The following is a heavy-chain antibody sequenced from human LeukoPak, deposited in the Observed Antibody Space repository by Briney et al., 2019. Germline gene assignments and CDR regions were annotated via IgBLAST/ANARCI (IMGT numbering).Heavy chain of an antibody. CDR2: FDPEDGET. J-gene: IGHJ3*02. CDR3: ATESYDGDAFDI. D-gene: IGHD5-12*01. Sequence: ASVKVSCKVSGYTLTELSMHWVRQAPGKGLEWMGGFDPEDGETIYAQKFQGRVTMTEDTSTDTAYVELSSLRSEDTAVYYCATESYDGDAFDIWGQGTMVTVSS. V-gene: IGHV1-24*01. CDR1: GYTLTELS.